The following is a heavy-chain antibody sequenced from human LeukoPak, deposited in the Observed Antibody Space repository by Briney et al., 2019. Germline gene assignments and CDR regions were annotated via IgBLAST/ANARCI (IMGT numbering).Heavy chain of an antibody. J-gene: IGHJ4*02. Sequence: GGSLRLSCAASGFTFDECTMHWVRQAPGKGLEWVSSISWNSGSIAYADSVKGRFTISRDNAKNSLFLQMNSLRAEDTALYYCAKGLVGTTTFMDYWGQGALVTVSS. D-gene: IGHD1-26*01. V-gene: IGHV3-9*01. CDR1: GFTFDECT. CDR2: ISWNSGSI. CDR3: AKGLVGTTTFMDY.